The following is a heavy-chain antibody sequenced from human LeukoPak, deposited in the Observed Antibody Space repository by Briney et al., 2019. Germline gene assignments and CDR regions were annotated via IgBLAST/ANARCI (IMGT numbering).Heavy chain of an antibody. D-gene: IGHD3-10*01. Sequence: SETLSLTCTVSGGSISSYYWSWIRQPPGKGLEWIGYIYYSGSTNYNPSLKSRVTISVDTSKNQLSLKLSSVTAADTAVYYCAAGDTMVRGAPNDYWGQGTLVTVSS. V-gene: IGHV4-59*01. J-gene: IGHJ4*02. CDR1: GGSISSYY. CDR3: AAGDTMVRGAPNDY. CDR2: IYYSGST.